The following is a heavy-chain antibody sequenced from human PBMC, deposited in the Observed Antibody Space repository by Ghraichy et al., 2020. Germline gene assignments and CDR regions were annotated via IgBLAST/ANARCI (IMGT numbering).Heavy chain of an antibody. CDR2: IRGSGGNT. D-gene: IGHD3-3*01. CDR3: ARGIYDLDN. Sequence: LSLTCAASGFAFGTFGMSWVRQAPGQGLEWVSGIRGSGGNTYYAVSVKGRFTISRDTSRNTLYLEMNSLRAEDTAIYYCARGIYDLDNWGQGTLVTVSS. J-gene: IGHJ4*02. V-gene: IGHV3-23*01. CDR1: GFAFGTFG.